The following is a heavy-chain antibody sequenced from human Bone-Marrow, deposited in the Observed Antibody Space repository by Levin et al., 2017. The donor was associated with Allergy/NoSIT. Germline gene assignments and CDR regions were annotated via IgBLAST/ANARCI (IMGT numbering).Heavy chain of an antibody. V-gene: IGHV7-4-1*02. J-gene: IGHJ4*02. Sequence: ASVKVSCKASGYTFTTYNINWVRQAPGQGPEWMGWINTKTGNPTYAQGFTGRFVLSLDTSVSTTYLQINTLSAEDTAVYYCARKKVCDTTSCYGAFDYWGQGTLVTVSS. CDR2: INTKTGNP. CDR1: GYTFTTYN. CDR3: ARKKVCDTTSCYGAFDY. D-gene: IGHD2-2*01.